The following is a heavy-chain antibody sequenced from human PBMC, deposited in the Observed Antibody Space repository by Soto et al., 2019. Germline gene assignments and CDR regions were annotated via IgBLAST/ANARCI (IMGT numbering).Heavy chain of an antibody. CDR3: VKEANPFINTLVVLIFDY. CDR1: GFTFSMHS. V-gene: IGHV3-64D*08. Sequence: GGSLRLACSASGFTFSMHSMHWVRQTPGKALEYFSAISRDGRSTFYADSVKGRFTISRDNSKNTLYLRMNSLRSDDTAVYYCVKEANPFINTLVVLIFDYWGQGTQVTIS. D-gene: IGHD3-22*01. CDR2: ISRDGRST. J-gene: IGHJ4*02.